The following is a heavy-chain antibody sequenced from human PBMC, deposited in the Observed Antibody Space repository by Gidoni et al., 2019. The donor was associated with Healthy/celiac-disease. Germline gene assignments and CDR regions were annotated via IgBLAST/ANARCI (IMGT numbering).Heavy chain of an antibody. CDR1: GGSFSGYY. V-gene: IGHV4-34*01. CDR2: INHSGST. Sequence: QVQLQQWCAGLLKPSETLSLTCAVHGGSFSGYYWSWISQPPGKGLEWIGEINHSGSTNYNPSLKSRVTISVDTSKNQFSLKLSSVTAADTAVYYCARRVYYYDSSGYYPANFDYWGQGTLVTVSS. D-gene: IGHD3-22*01. J-gene: IGHJ4*02. CDR3: ARRVYYYDSSGYYPANFDY.